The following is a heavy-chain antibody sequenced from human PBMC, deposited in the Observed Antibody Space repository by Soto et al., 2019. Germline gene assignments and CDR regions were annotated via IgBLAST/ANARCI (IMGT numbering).Heavy chain of an antibody. CDR2: IKQDGGEK. D-gene: IGHD1-26*01. V-gene: IGHV3-7*03. Sequence: GGSLRLSCAASGFTLINYWMSWLRQAPGKGLEWVANIKQDGGEKYYVDSVKGRFTISRDNAKNSLYLQMNSLRAEDTAVYYCARTKANKWFDPWGQGTVVTAS. CDR3: ARTKANKWFDP. J-gene: IGHJ5*02. CDR1: GFTLINYW.